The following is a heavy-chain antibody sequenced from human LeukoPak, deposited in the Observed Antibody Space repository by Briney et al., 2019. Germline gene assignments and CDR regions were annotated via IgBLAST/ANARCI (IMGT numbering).Heavy chain of an antibody. CDR3: ARDRCSSTSCYNTPNWFDP. V-gene: IGHV3-20*01. J-gene: IGHJ5*02. CDR2: INWNGGSR. CDR1: GFKFDDYG. Sequence: GPGGSLRLSCAASGFKFDDYGMSWVRQVPGKGLEWVSGINWNGGSRGYADSVKGRFTISRDNAKNSVYLQMNSLRSEDTAFYHCARDRCSSTSCYNTPNWFDPWGQGTLVTVSS. D-gene: IGHD2-2*02.